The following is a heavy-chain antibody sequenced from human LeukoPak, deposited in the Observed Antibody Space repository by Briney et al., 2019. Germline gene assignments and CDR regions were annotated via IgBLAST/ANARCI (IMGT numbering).Heavy chain of an antibody. CDR1: GFSFSSYV. V-gene: IGHV3-23*01. CDR3: AKSHNWNDVYYYYGMDV. Sequence: GGSLRLSCTASGFSFSSYVMNWVRQAPGKGLEWVSGISGSGGSRYFADSVKGRFAISRDNSKNTVYLQMDSLRAEDTALYYCAKSHNWNDVYYYYGMDVWGQGTTVTVSS. D-gene: IGHD1-1*01. CDR2: ISGSGGSR. J-gene: IGHJ6*02.